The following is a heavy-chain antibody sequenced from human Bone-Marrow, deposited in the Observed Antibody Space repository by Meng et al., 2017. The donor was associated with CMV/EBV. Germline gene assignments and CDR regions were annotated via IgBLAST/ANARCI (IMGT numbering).Heavy chain of an antibody. Sequence: GGSLRLSCVVSGFTGFTFSNAWMSWVRQAPGRGLEWVGRIKSKADGETTDYAAPVKGRFTISRDDSKNTLYLQMNSLKTEDTAVYYCTSYLSYYYDPDGYCGQGTLVTVSS. CDR3: TSYLSYYYDPDGY. V-gene: IGHV3-15*01. CDR2: IKSKADGETT. D-gene: IGHD3-22*01. CDR1: GFTGFTFSNAW. J-gene: IGHJ4*02.